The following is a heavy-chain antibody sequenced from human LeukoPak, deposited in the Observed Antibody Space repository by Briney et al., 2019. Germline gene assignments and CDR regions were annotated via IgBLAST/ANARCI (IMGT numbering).Heavy chain of an antibody. D-gene: IGHD2-15*01. CDR3: ARGSSFDGYCSAGACDDGYYDS. J-gene: IGHJ4*02. V-gene: IGHV4-34*01. Sequence: SETLSLTCAVYGDSFSAYFWNWIRQAPGKPLEYIGEINHRGSSHYNPSLKTRVTLSVDTSKNKFSLMLTSVTAADTALYFCARGSSFDGYCSAGACDDGYYDSWGQGTPVTVSS. CDR1: GDSFSAYF. CDR2: INHRGSS.